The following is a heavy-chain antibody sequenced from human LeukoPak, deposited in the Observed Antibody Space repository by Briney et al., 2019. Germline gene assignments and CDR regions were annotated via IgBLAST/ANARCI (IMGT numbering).Heavy chain of an antibody. J-gene: IGHJ6*03. CDR2: IRSKAYGGTT. CDR3: TRASPGYYYYYMDV. Sequence: GGSLRLSCTASGFTFGDYAMSWFRQAPGKGLEWVGFIRSKAYGGTTEYAASVKGRFTISRDDSKSIAYLQMNSLKTEDTAVYYCTRASPGYYYYYMDVWGKGTTVTVSS. V-gene: IGHV3-49*03. D-gene: IGHD3-10*01. CDR1: GFTFGDYA.